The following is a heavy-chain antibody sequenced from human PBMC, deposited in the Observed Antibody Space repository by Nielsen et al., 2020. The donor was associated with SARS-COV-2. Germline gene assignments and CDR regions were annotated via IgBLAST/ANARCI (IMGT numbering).Heavy chain of an antibody. J-gene: IGHJ4*02. CDR1: GGTFSSYA. V-gene: IGHV1-2*02. CDR2: INPNSGGT. Sequence: ASVKVSCKASGGTFSSYAISWVRQAPGQGLEWMGWINPNSGGTNYAQKFQGRVTMTRDTSISTAYMELSRLRSDDTAVYYCATPKYYYDSSGYPPFDYWGQGTLVTVSS. D-gene: IGHD3-22*01. CDR3: ATPKYYYDSSGYPPFDY.